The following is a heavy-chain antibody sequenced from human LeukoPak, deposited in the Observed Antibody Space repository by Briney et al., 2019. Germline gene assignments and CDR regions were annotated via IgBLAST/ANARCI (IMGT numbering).Heavy chain of an antibody. CDR3: AKEHRQYYDNSGYYN. CDR2: ISGSGSTI. D-gene: IGHD3-22*01. J-gene: IGHJ4*02. Sequence: GGSLRLSCAASGFTFSDYYMSWIRQAPGKGLEWLSYISGSGSTIYYADSVKGRFTISRDNAKNSLYLQMNSLRAEDTAVYYCAKEHRQYYDNSGYYNWGQGTLVAVSS. CDR1: GFTFSDYY. V-gene: IGHV3-11*04.